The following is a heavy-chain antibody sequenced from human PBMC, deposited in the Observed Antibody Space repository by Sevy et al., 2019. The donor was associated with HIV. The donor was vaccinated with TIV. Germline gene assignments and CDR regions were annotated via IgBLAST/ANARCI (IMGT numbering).Heavy chain of an antibody. D-gene: IGHD6-25*01. V-gene: IGHV3-48*03. CDR1: GFTFSSYQ. Sequence: GGSLRLSCAASGFTFSSYQMNWVRQAPGKGLEWVSYISNSGTTLSYSDSVRGRFSISRVNVRNSLYLQMNSLRAEDTAVYYCARDLPPSAASVAHFDYWGQGTLVTVSS. J-gene: IGHJ4*02. CDR3: ARDLPPSAASVAHFDY. CDR2: ISNSGTTL.